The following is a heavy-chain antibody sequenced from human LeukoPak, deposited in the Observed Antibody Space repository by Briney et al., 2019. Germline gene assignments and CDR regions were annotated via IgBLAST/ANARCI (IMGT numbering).Heavy chain of an antibody. CDR3: AKAPPAATKYYYGMDV. D-gene: IGHD2-2*01. V-gene: IGHV3-23*01. CDR1: GFTFNNYA. CDR2: ISNSGGAT. J-gene: IGHJ6*02. Sequence: GGSLRLSCAASGFTFNNYAMSCVRQAPGKGLECVSAISNSGGATYYADSVKGRFTISRDNSKNTLFLHMNSLRVEDTAVYYCAKAPPAATKYYYGMDVWGQGTTVTVSS.